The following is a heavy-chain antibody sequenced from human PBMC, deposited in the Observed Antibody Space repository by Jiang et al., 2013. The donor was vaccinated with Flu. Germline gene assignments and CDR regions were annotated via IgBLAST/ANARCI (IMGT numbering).Heavy chain of an antibody. CDR1: GYTFTDFH. CDR2: ISPRVGST. V-gene: IGHV1-46*01. Sequence: QSGSELEKPGASVKVSCKASGYTFTDFHIHWVRQAPGEGLEWMGLISPRVGSTRYAQKFQGRITVTRDTSTSTVYMELRLLRAEDTAVYYCARDRPHNWFDPWGQGTPVTVSS. CDR3: ARDRPHNWFDP. J-gene: IGHJ5*02.